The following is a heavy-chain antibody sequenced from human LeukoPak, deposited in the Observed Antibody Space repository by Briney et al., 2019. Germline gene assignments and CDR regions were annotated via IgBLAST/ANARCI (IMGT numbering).Heavy chain of an antibody. V-gene: IGHV3-30-3*01. Sequence: PGGSLRLSCAASGFTFSSYAMHWVRQAPGKGLEWVAVISYDGSNKYYADSVKDRFTISRDNSKNTLYLQLNSLRAEDTAVYYCARGDGYKIKFGDYWGQGTLVTVSS. CDR2: ISYDGSNK. CDR1: GFTFSSYA. D-gene: IGHD5-24*01. J-gene: IGHJ4*02. CDR3: ARGDGYKIKFGDY.